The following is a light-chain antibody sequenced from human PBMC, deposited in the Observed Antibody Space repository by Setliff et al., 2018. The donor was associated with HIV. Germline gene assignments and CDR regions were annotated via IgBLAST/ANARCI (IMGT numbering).Light chain of an antibody. V-gene: IGLV2-23*01. CDR1: SSNIGAYES. J-gene: IGLJ3*02. Sequence: QSVLTQPASVSGSPGQSITISCTGSSSNIGAYESVSWYQQHPGEVPKLIIYNASKRPSGVSNRFSGSKSGNTASLTISSLQAEDEADYYCCSFAGSDSWMFAGGTKVTV. CDR3: CSFAGSDSWM. CDR2: NAS.